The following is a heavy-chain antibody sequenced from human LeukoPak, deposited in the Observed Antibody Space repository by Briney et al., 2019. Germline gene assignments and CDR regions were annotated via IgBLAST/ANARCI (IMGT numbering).Heavy chain of an antibody. CDR2: IGSSSSYI. V-gene: IGHV3-21*01. CDR1: GFTFSSYS. J-gene: IGHJ3*02. D-gene: IGHD3-10*01. CDR3: ARARGGTDAFDI. Sequence: GGSLRLSCAASGFTFSSYSMNWVRQAPGKGLEWVSSIGSSSSYIYYADSVKGRFTISRDNAKNSLYLQMNSLRAEDTAVYYCARARGGTDAFDIWGQGTMVTVSS.